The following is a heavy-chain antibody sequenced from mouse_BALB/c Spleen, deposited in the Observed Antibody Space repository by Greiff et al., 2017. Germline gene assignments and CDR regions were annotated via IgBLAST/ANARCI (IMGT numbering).Heavy chain of an antibody. CDR3: ASPDYDAMDY. CDR1: GFNIKDTY. J-gene: IGHJ4*01. V-gene: IGHV14-3*02. CDR2: IDPANGNT. Sequence: VQLQQSGAELVKPGASVKLSCTASGFNIKDTYMHWVKQRPEQGLEWIGRIDPANGNTKYDPKFQGKATITADTSSNTAYLQLSSLTSEDTAVYYCASPDYDAMDYWGQGTSVTVSS.